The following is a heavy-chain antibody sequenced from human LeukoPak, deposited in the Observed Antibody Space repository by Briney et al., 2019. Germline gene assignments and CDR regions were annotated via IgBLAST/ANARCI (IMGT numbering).Heavy chain of an antibody. J-gene: IGHJ4*02. CDR3: AKDRSYYDSGGFRNFDY. CDR2: ISYDGSNK. D-gene: IGHD3-22*01. Sequence: GGSLRLSCAASGFTFSSYAMHWVRQAPGKGLEWVAVISYDGSNKYYADSVKGRFTISRDNSKNTLYLQMNSLRAEDTAVYYCAKDRSYYDSGGFRNFDYWGQGTLVTVSS. CDR1: GFTFSSYA. V-gene: IGHV3-30-3*01.